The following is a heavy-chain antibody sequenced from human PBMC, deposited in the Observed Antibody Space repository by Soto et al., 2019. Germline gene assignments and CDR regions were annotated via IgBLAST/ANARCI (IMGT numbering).Heavy chain of an antibody. J-gene: IGHJ4*02. D-gene: IGHD1-26*01. V-gene: IGHV3-30-3*01. CDR2: ISYDGSNK. CDR3: ASNGGSYYYPYYFDY. Sequence: GSLRLSCAASGFTFSSYAMHWVRQAPGKGLEWVAVISYDGSNKYYADSVKGRFTISRDNSKNTLYLQMNSLRAEDTAVYYCASNGGSYYYPYYFDYWGQGTLVTVSS. CDR1: GFTFSSYA.